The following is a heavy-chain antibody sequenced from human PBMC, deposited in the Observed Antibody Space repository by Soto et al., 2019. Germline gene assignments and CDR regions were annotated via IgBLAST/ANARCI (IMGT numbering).Heavy chain of an antibody. J-gene: IGHJ4*01. CDR3: AVLGYCSGGSCFDFDY. Sequence: VEVCWKASGYTFTSCYMHSVRQSQGQRLERMGIINPSGGSTSYAQKIKGRVTMTRDTSTSTVYMELSSLRSEDTAVYFCAVLGYCSGGSCFDFDYWGHGTLVTVSS. CDR1: GYTFTSCY. V-gene: IGHV1-46*01. CDR2: INPSGGST. D-gene: IGHD2-15*01.